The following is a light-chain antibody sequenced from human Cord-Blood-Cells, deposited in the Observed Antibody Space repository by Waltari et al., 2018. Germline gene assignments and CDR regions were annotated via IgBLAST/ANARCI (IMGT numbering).Light chain of an antibody. CDR1: QSLLHSDGKTY. Sequence: DIVMTQTPLSLSVTPGKPASISCKTSQSLLHSDGKTYLYWYLQKPGKSAQLLIFEVSSRFSGVRDRFSGSGSGTGFTLKVSRVEAEDVGVYYCIRGIYLPYTFGHGSTLQIK. J-gene: IGKJ2*01. V-gene: IGKV2-29*02. CDR3: IRGIYLPYT. CDR2: EVS.